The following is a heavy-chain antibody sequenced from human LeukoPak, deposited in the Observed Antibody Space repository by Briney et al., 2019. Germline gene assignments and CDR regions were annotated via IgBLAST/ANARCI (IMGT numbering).Heavy chain of an antibody. CDR3: ARVSGGYDSSGQHNRNYYYYYMDV. CDR2: MYYSGTI. D-gene: IGHD3-22*01. CDR1: GGSISSYY. J-gene: IGHJ6*03. V-gene: IGHV4-59*01. Sequence: SETLSLTCTVSGGSISSYYWSWIRQSPGKGLEWIGYMYYSGTINYNPSLKSRVTISVDTSKNQFSVKLMSVTAADTAVYYCARVSGGYDSSGQHNRNYYYYYMDVWGRGITVTVSS.